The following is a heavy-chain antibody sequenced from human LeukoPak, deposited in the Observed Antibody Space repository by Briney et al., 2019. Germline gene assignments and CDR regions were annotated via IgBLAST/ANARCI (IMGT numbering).Heavy chain of an antibody. CDR1: GGNLSTYA. Sequence: GASVTVSCKASGGNLSTYAMTWVRQAPGQGLEWMGGIIPFFATTNYAQKFQGRVTVTADESTSTSFMELTSLRSDDSAVYYCVRSLGYCSGGGCYLFGMDVWGQGTTVTVSS. D-gene: IGHD2-15*01. CDR3: VRSLGYCSGGGCYLFGMDV. V-gene: IGHV1-69*13. CDR2: IIPFFATT. J-gene: IGHJ6*02.